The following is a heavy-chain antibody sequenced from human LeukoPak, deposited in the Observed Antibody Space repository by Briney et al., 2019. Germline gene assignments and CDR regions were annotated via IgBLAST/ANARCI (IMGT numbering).Heavy chain of an antibody. CDR3: ARVLLVNYYDSSGSISDPFDY. J-gene: IGHJ4*02. CDR1: GYTFTSYG. CDR2: ISAYNGNT. V-gene: IGHV1-18*01. Sequence: AASVKVSCKASGYTFTSYGISWVRQAPGRGLEWMGWISAYNGNTNYAQKLQGRVTMTTDTSTSTAYMELRSLRSDDTAVYYCARVLLVNYYDSSGSISDPFDYWGQGTLVTVSS. D-gene: IGHD3-22*01.